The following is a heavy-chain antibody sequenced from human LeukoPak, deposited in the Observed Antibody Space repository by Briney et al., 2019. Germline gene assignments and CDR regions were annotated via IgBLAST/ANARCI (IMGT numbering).Heavy chain of an antibody. CDR1: GGSFSGYY. D-gene: IGHD3-22*01. CDR2: INHSGST. Sequence: PSETLSLTCAVYGGSFSGYYWSWIRQPPGKGLEWIGEINHSGSTNYNPSLKSRVTISVDTSKNQFSLKLSSVTAADTAVYYCARGVRYSYGTYYHDSSGYSAYFDYWGQGTLVTVSS. J-gene: IGHJ4*02. CDR3: ARGVRYSYGTYYHDSSGYSAYFDY. V-gene: IGHV4-34*01.